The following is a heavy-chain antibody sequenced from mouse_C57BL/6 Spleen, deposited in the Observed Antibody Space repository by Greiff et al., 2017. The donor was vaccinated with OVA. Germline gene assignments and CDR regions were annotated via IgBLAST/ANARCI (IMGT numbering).Heavy chain of an antibody. CDR3: ARSPRDYFDY. V-gene: IGHV1-64*01. CDR1: GYTFTSYW. Sequence: QVQLQQPGAELVKPGASVKLSCKASGYTFTSYWMHWVKQRPGQGLEWIGMIHPTSGSTNYNEKFKSKATLTVDKSSSPAYMQRSSLTSEDSAVYYCARSPRDYFDYWGQGTTLTVSS. CDR2: IHPTSGST. J-gene: IGHJ2*01.